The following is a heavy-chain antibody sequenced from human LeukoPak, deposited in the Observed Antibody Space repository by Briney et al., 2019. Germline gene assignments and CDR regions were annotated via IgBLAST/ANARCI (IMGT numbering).Heavy chain of an antibody. Sequence: PGGSLRLSCAASGFTFSNYAMSWVRQAPGKGLEWVSAISDSGGHSTYYADSVKGRFTISRDDSKNTLYLQMNGLRAEDAAVYYCAKEFRSQTFDYWGQGTLVTVSS. CDR2: ISDSGGHST. V-gene: IGHV3-23*01. J-gene: IGHJ4*02. CDR1: GFTFSNYA. CDR3: AKEFRSQTFDY.